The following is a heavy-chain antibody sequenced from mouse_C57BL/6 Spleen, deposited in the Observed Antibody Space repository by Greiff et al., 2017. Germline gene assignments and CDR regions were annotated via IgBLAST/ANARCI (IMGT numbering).Heavy chain of an antibody. J-gene: IGHJ3*01. D-gene: IGHD2-3*01. CDR2: IDPEDGDT. CDR3: TTRDGYYPFAY. Sequence: VQLQQSGAELVRPGASVKLSCTASGFNINDYYMHWVKQRPGQGLEWIGRIDPEDGDTEYAPKFQGKATMTADASSNTAYLQLSSLTSEDAAVYDCTTRDGYYPFAYWGQGTLVTVSA. CDR1: GFNINDYY. V-gene: IGHV14-1*01.